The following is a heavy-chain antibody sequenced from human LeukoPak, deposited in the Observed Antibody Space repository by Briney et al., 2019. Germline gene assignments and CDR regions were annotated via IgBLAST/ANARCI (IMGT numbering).Heavy chain of an antibody. V-gene: IGHV3-30*02. J-gene: IGHJ6*03. CDR1: GFTFSSYG. CDR2: IRYDGSNK. CDR3: AKDGYCSGGSCYSNDYYYYYMDV. D-gene: IGHD2-15*01. Sequence: GGSLRLSCAASGFTFSSYGMHWVRQAPGKGLEWVAFIRYDGSNKYYADSVKGRFTISRDNSKNTLYLQMNSLRAEDTAVYYCAKDGYCSGGSCYSNDYYYYYMDVWGKGTTVTVSS.